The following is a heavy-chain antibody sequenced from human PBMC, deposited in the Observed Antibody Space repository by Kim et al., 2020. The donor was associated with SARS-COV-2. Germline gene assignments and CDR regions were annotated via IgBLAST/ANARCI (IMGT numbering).Heavy chain of an antibody. CDR3: ARDLRERVATITYYYYYGMDV. D-gene: IGHD5-12*01. Sequence: GGSLRLSCAASGFTFSSYGMHWVRQAPGKGLEWVAVIWYDGSNKYYADSVKGRFTISRDNSKNTLYLQMNSLRAEDTAVYYCARDLRERVATITYYYYYGMDVWGQGTTVTVSS. J-gene: IGHJ6*02. CDR2: IWYDGSNK. CDR1: GFTFSSYG. V-gene: IGHV3-33*01.